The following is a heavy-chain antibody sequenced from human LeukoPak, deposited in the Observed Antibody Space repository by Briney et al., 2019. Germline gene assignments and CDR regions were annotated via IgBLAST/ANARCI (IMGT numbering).Heavy chain of an antibody. CDR1: GGSISSYY. D-gene: IGHD5-18*01. CDR3: AQTSTGYSYGFDY. V-gene: IGHV4-59*01. J-gene: IGHJ4*02. CDR2: IYYSGST. Sequence: SETLSLTCTVSGGSISSYYWSWIRQPPGKGLEWIGYIYYSGSTNYNPSLKSRVTISVDTSKNQFSLKLSSVTAADTAVYYCAQTSTGYSYGFDYWGQGTLVTVPS.